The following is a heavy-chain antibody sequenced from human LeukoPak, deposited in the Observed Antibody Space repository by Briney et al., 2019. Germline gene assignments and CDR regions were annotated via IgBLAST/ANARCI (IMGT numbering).Heavy chain of an antibody. CDR2: ISAYNGNT. J-gene: IGHJ3*02. CDR1: GYTFTSYG. CDR3: ARERDSSSWYDDVLDI. V-gene: IGHV1-18*01. Sequence: EASVKLSCKASGYTFTSYGISWVRQAPGQGLEWMGWISAYNGNTNYAQKLQGRVTMTTDTSTSTAYMELRSLRSDATAVYYCARERDSSSWYDDVLDIWRQRTVVTVPS. D-gene: IGHD6-13*01.